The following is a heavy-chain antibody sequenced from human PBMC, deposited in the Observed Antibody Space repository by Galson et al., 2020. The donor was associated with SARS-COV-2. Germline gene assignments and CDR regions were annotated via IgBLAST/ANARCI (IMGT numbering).Heavy chain of an antibody. CDR3: ARTSLRYFDWYNWGGYYYYYMDV. V-gene: IGHV3-48*02. CDR1: GFTFSSYS. CDR2: ISSSSSTI. J-gene: IGHJ6*03. Sequence: GESLKISCAASGFTFSSYSMNWVRQAPGKGLEWVSYISSSSSTIYYADSVKGRFTISRDNAKNSLYLQMNSLRDEDTAVYYCARTSLRYFDWYNWGGYYYYYMDVWGKGTTVTVSS. D-gene: IGHD3-9*01.